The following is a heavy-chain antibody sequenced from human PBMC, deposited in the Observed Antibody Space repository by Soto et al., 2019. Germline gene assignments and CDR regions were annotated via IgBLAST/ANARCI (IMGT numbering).Heavy chain of an antibody. V-gene: IGHV4-39*01. J-gene: IGHJ5*02. CDR3: ARHGGITIFGVVIPNWFDP. D-gene: IGHD3-3*01. CDR2: IYYSGST. CDR1: GGSISSSSYY. Sequence: LSLTCTVSGGSISSSSYYWGWIRQPPGKGLEWIGSIYYSGSTYYNPSLKSRVTISVDTSKNQFSLKLSSVTAADTAVYYCARHGGITIFGVVIPNWFDPWGQGTLVTVSS.